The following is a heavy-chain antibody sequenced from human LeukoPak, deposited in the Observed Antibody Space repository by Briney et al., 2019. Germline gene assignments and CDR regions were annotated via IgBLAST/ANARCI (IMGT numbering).Heavy chain of an antibody. V-gene: IGHV3-21*01. CDR2: ISSSSSYI. J-gene: IGHJ6*02. CDR1: GFTFSSYS. CDR3: ARDPYYDILTGYPGYYYNYGMDV. D-gene: IGHD3-9*01. Sequence: PGGSLRLSCAASGFTFSSYSMNWVRQAPGKGLEWVSSISSSSSYIYYADSVKGRFTISRDNAKNSLYLQMNSLRAEDTAVYYCARDPYYDILTGYPGYYYNYGMDVWGQGTTVTVSS.